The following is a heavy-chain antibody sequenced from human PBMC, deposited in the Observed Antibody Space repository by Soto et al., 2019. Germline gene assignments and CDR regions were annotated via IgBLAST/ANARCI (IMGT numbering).Heavy chain of an antibody. D-gene: IGHD6-13*01. CDR1: GFTFSSYA. CDR3: AKDEEYSSSWSGDYGMDV. Sequence: EVQLLESGGGLVQPGGSLRLSCAASGFTFSSYAMSWVRQAPGKGLEWVSAISGSGGSTYYADSVKGRFTISRDNSKNTLYLQMNSLRAEDTAVYYCAKDEEYSSSWSGDYGMDVWCQGPTVTVSS. CDR2: ISGSGGST. J-gene: IGHJ6*02. V-gene: IGHV3-23*01.